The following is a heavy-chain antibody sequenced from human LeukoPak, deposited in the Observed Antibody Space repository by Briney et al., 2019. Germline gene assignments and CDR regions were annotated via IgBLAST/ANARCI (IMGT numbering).Heavy chain of an antibody. CDR1: GGSISSYY. V-gene: IGHV4-59*08. CDR2: IYYSGST. Sequence: SETLSLTCTVSGGSISSYYWSWIRQPPGKGLEWIGYIYYSGSTNYNPSLKSRVTISVDTSKNQFSLNLNSVTAADTAVYYCARRYSGYTDYWGQGTLVTVSS. CDR3: ARRYSGYTDY. J-gene: IGHJ4*02. D-gene: IGHD5-12*01.